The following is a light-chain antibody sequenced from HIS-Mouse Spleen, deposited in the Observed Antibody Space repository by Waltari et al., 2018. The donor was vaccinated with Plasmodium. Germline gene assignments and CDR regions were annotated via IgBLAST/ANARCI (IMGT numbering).Light chain of an antibody. CDR1: QDISNY. Sequence: DIQMTQSPSSLSASVGDRVTITCQASQDISNYLNWYQLKPGKAPKLLIYDASNLETGVPSRFSGSGSGTDFTFTISSLQPEDIATYYCQQYDNLPPLFTFGPGTKVDIK. J-gene: IGKJ3*01. CDR2: DAS. CDR3: QQYDNLPPLFT. V-gene: IGKV1-33*01.